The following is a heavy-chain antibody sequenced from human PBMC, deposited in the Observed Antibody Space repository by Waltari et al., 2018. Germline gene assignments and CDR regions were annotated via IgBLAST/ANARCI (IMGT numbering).Heavy chain of an antibody. CDR3: ASVYCSSTSCYVDY. D-gene: IGHD2-2*01. J-gene: IGHJ4*02. Sequence: QVQLVQSGAEVKKPGASVKVSCKASGYTFTSYDINWVRQATGQGLEWMGWMNPNSGNTGYAQNFQGRVTMTRNTSISTAYMELSSLGAEDTAVYYGASVYCSSTSCYVDYWGQGTLVTVSS. CDR2: MNPNSGNT. CDR1: GYTFTSYD. V-gene: IGHV1-8*01.